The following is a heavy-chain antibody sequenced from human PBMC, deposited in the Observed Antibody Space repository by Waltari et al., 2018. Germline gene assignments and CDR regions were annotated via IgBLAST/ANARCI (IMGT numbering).Heavy chain of an antibody. J-gene: IGHJ3*02. CDR1: GFSIGNYW. CDR3: ARDANYHDGASYYDVFDI. D-gene: IGHD2-8*01. CDR2: IKGDATKM. V-gene: IGHV3-7*01. Sequence: EVQLVESGGGLVQPGGSLRLSCAASGFSIGNYWMTWLRQAPGKGLEWVANIKGDATKMNYLDAVRGRCTVSRDNADNSLSLQMNYLSAEDSAVYFCARDANYHDGASYYDVFDIWGQGALVTVSS.